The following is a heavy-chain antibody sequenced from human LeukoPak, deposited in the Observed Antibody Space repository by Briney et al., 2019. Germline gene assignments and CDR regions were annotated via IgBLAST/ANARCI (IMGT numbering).Heavy chain of an antibody. CDR3: ASKIWFGELLTLPWGYYYMDV. CDR1: GGSISSSSYY. CDR2: VYYSGST. D-gene: IGHD3-10*01. J-gene: IGHJ6*03. V-gene: IGHV4-39*01. Sequence: SETLSLTCTVSGGSISSSSYYWGWLRQAPGKGLEWIGSVYYSGSTYYNPSLKSRVTISVDTSKNQFSLKLSSVTAADTAVYYCASKIWFGELLTLPWGYYYMDVWGKGTTVTVSS.